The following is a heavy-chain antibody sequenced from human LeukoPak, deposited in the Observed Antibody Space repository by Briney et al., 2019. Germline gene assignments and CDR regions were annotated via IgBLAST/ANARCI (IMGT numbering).Heavy chain of an antibody. CDR3: ARTRYYDYVWGSYRYGYFDY. D-gene: IGHD3-16*02. CDR2: ISYDGSNK. Sequence: PGGSLRLSCAASGFTFSSYGMHWVRQAPGKGLEWVAVISYDGSNKYYADSVKGRFTISRDNSKNTLYLQMNSLRAEDTAVYYCARTRYYDYVWGSYRYGYFDYWGQGTLVTVSS. V-gene: IGHV3-33*05. CDR1: GFTFSSYG. J-gene: IGHJ4*02.